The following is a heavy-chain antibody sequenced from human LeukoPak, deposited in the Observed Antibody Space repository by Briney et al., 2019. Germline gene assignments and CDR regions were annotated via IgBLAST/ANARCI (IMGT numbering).Heavy chain of an antibody. V-gene: IGHV3-23*01. CDR1: GFTFSSYA. CDR2: ISGSGGST. Sequence: GGSLRLSCTASGFTFSSYAMSWVRQAPGKGLEWVSAISGSGGSTYYADSMKGRFTISRDNSKNTLYLQMNSLRAEDTAVYYCVKRSDYGGNRNYFDYWGQGTPVTVSS. J-gene: IGHJ4*02. D-gene: IGHD4-23*01. CDR3: VKRSDYGGNRNYFDY.